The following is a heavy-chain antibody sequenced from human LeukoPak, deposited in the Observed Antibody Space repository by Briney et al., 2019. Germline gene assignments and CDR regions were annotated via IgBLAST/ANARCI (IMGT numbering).Heavy chain of an antibody. Sequence: PGGSLSLSCAASGFTFSSYAMSWVRQAPGKGLEWVSAISGSGGSTYYADSVKGRFTISRDNSKNTLYLQMNSLRAEDTAVYYCAKDAPADYDFWSGYFTYYFDYWGQGTLVTVSS. CDR3: AKDAPADYDFWSGYFTYYFDY. CDR2: ISGSGGST. J-gene: IGHJ4*02. CDR1: GFTFSSYA. D-gene: IGHD3-3*01. V-gene: IGHV3-23*01.